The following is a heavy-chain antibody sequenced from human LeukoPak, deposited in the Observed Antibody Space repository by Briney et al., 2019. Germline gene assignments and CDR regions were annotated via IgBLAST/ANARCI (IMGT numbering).Heavy chain of an antibody. Sequence: SETLSLTCSVSGGSISKYYWSWIRQPAGKGLEWIGRIYTSGSTNYNPSLKSRVTMSVDTSKNQFSLKLSSVTAADTAVYYCARFSTTRAGDYYYMDVWGKGTTVTVSS. CDR3: ARFSTTRAGDYYYMDV. J-gene: IGHJ6*03. CDR1: GGSISKYY. D-gene: IGHD1-14*01. CDR2: IYTSGST. V-gene: IGHV4-4*07.